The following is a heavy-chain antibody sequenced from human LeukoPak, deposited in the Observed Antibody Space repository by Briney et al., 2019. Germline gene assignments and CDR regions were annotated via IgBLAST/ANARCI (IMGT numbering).Heavy chain of an antibody. D-gene: IGHD5-18*01. J-gene: IGHJ4*02. CDR1: GFTFGDYA. Sequence: GGSLRLSCTASGFTFGDYAMSWVRQAPGKGLEWVGFIRRKAYGGTTEYAASVQGRFTISRDDSKSIAYLQMNSLKTEDRAVYYCASLRGYSYGLADYWGQGTLVTVSS. CDR2: IRRKAYGGTT. CDR3: ASLRGYSYGLADY. V-gene: IGHV3-49*04.